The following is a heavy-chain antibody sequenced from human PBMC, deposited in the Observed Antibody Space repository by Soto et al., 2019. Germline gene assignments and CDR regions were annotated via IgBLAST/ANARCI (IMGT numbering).Heavy chain of an antibody. J-gene: IGHJ3*02. CDR3: AHRHELGSFDI. D-gene: IGHD1-26*01. CDR1: GFSLSTRAVG. Sequence: GSCPTLVNPTQSLTLTCTFSGFSLSTRAVGXGWIRQPPGKALEWLALIYWNDDKRYSPSLKNRLTITKDTSKNHVVLTMTNMDSVDTATYYCAHRHELGSFDIWGQGTKVTVSS. V-gene: IGHV2-5*01. CDR2: IYWNDDK.